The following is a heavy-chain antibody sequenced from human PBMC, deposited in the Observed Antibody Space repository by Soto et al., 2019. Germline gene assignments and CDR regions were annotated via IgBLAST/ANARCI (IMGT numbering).Heavy chain of an antibody. D-gene: IGHD6-19*01. V-gene: IGHV3-23*01. Sequence: EVQLLESGGGLVQPGASLRLSCAASGFTFVNYAMNWVRQAPGKGLEWVATLSGSGTSTYYADSVKGRFTISRDNSRNTLYLQMNSLRAEDTAVYYCAKGTSNGGWFNPFDYWGQGTLVTVSS. CDR2: LSGSGTST. J-gene: IGHJ4*02. CDR3: AKGTSNGGWFNPFDY. CDR1: GFTFVNYA.